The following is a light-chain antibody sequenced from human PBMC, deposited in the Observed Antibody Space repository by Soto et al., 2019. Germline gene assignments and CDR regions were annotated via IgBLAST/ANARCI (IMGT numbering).Light chain of an antibody. CDR2: KAS. CDR1: QDISNY. V-gene: IGKV1-5*03. Sequence: IPLTQSPSSLSAYVGDRVTITCQASQDISNYLDWYQQKPGKAPKLLIYKASTLKSGVPSRFSGSGSGTEFTLTISSLQPDDFATYYCQHYNSYLEAFGQGTKVDNK. CDR3: QHYNSYLEA. J-gene: IGKJ1*01.